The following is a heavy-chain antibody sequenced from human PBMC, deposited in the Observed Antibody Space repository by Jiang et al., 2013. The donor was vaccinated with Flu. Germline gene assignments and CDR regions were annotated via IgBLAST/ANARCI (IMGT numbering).Heavy chain of an antibody. J-gene: IGHJ6*02. CDR2: IRSKAYGGTT. D-gene: IGHD5-18*01. Sequence: QLLESGGGLVQPGRSLRLSCTTSGFTFGDYAMSWVRQAPGKGLEWVGFIRSKAYGGTTEYAASVKGRFTISRDDSKTIAYLQMNSLKTEDTAVYYCTRARGYSYGIYYYYDMDVWGQGTSVTVSS. CDR1: GFTFGDYA. V-gene: IGHV3-49*04. CDR3: TRARGYSYGIYYYYDMDV.